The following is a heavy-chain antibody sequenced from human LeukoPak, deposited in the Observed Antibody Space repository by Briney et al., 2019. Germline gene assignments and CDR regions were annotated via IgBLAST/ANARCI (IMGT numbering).Heavy chain of an antibody. V-gene: IGHV3-21*01. D-gene: IGHD3-10*01. CDR1: GFTFSSYS. Sequence: GGSLRLSCAASGFTFSSYSMNWVRQAPGKGLEWVSSISSSSSYKYYADSVKGRFTISRDNAKNSLYLQMNSLRAEDTAVYYCAREDYYYGSGIDYWGQGTLVTVSS. CDR2: ISSSSSYK. J-gene: IGHJ4*02. CDR3: AREDYYYGSGIDY.